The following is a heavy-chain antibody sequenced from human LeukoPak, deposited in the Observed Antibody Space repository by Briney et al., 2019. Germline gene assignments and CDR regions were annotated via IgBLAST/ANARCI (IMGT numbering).Heavy chain of an antibody. Sequence: PGGSLRLSCAASGFTFSDYYMSWIRQAPGKGLEWVSYISSSGSTIYYADSVKGRFTISRDNAKNSLYLQMNSLRAEDTAVYYCARGGLWFGELKGRYYYYGMDVWGQGTTVTVSS. V-gene: IGHV3-11*01. CDR1: GFTFSDYY. J-gene: IGHJ6*02. CDR2: ISSSGSTI. D-gene: IGHD3-10*01. CDR3: ARGGLWFGELKGRYYYYGMDV.